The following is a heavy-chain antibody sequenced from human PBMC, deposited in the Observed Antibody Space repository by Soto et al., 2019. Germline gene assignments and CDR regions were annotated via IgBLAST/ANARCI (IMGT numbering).Heavy chain of an antibody. D-gene: IGHD3-10*01. V-gene: IGHV4-4*02. J-gene: IGHJ4*02. Sequence: SETLSLTCAVSSGSISSSNWWSWVRQPPGKGLEWIGEIYHSGSTNYNPSLKSQVTKSVDKSKNKFSLKLSSVTAADTAVYYCARGQGFGYFDYWGQGTLVTVSS. CDR2: IYHSGST. CDR1: SGSISSSNW. CDR3: ARGQGFGYFDY.